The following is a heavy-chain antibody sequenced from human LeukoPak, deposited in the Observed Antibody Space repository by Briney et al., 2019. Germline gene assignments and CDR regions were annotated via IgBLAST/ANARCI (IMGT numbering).Heavy chain of an antibody. V-gene: IGHV1-2*02. CDR3: ARAFVAAGPRGVDY. D-gene: IGHD3-10*01. CDR1: GYTFTGYH. J-gene: IGHJ4*02. Sequence: ASVKASCKASGYTFTGYHMHWVRQAPGQGLEWMGWINPNSGGTNYAQKFQGRVTMTRDTSISTAYMEPSRLRSDDTAVYYCARAFVAAGPRGVDYWGQGTLVTVSS. CDR2: INPNSGGT.